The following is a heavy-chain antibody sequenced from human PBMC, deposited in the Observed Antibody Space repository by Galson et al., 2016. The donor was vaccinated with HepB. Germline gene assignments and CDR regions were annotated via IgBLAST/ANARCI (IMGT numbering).Heavy chain of an antibody. J-gene: IGHJ4*02. Sequence: SVKVSCKASGYIFTGHGIHWVRQAPGQRLEWMGWINADKTKTRYSRNLEGRVTITNDTSATTVYLDLTSLRSEDTGLYYCARDRGDPNPVIKSYYLDYWGQGTLVTVSS. D-gene: IGHD3-10*01. V-gene: IGHV1-3*01. CDR3: ARDRGDPNPVIKSYYLDY. CDR2: INADKTKT. CDR1: GYIFTGHG.